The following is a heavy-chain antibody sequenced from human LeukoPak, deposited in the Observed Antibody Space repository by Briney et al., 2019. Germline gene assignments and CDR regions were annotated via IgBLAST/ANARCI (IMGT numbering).Heavy chain of an antibody. D-gene: IGHD4-17*01. CDR2: IKSKTDGGTT. V-gene: IGHV3-15*01. CDR1: GFPFSNAW. J-gene: IGHJ4*02. CDR3: TTGESGSGQIAYGDYGAYFDY. Sequence: GGSLRLSCGASGFPFSNAWMSYVRQAPGKRLEWVGRIKSKTDGGTTDYAAPVKGRFTISRDDSKNTLYLQMNSLKTEDTAVYYCTTGESGSGQIAYGDYGAYFDYWGQGTLVTVSS.